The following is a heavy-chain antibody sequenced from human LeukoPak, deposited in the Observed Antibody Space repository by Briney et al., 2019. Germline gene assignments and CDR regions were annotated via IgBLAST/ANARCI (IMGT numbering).Heavy chain of an antibody. J-gene: IGHJ4*02. V-gene: IGHV1-2*02. CDR1: GCTFTAYY. D-gene: IGHD6-19*01. CDR3: ARDLGRIGVTGTRGFDS. CDR2: INPNSGGT. Sequence: ASVKASCKASGCTFTAYYMHWVRQAPGQGLEWMGWINPNSGGTNYAQKFQGRVTMTRDTSISTAYMDLGRLTSDDTAVYYCARDLGRIGVTGTRGFDSWGQGTLVTVSP.